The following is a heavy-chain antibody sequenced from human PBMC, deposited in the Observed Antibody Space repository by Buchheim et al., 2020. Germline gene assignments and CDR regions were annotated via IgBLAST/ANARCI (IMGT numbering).Heavy chain of an antibody. CDR1: GGSISSGSYY. CDR3: ARLAMAAAGLYYFDY. Sequence: QVQLQESGPGLVKPSQTLSLTCTVSGGSISSGSYYWSWIRQPAGKGLEWIGRIYTSGSTNYNPSLKSRVTISVDTSKNQISLKLSSVTAADTAVYYCARLAMAAAGLYYFDYWGQGTL. J-gene: IGHJ4*02. CDR2: IYTSGST. D-gene: IGHD6-13*01. V-gene: IGHV4-61*02.